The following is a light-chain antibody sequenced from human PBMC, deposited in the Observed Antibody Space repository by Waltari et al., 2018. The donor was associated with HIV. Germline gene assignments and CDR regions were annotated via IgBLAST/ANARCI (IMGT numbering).Light chain of an antibody. V-gene: IGLV3-25*03. CDR1: ALPKRY. CDR3: QSTDSSGVYWV. Sequence: SYELTLPPSVSVSPGQTARVTCSGDALPKRYAYWYQQRPGQAPVLLIFRDTESPSGIPERFSSSSSGTTVTLTIRAVQAEDEADYYCQSTDSSGVYWVFGGGTTLTVL. CDR2: RDT. J-gene: IGLJ3*02.